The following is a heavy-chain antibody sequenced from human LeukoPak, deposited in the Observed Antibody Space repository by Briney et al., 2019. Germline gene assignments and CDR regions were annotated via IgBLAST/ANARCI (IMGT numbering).Heavy chain of an antibody. D-gene: IGHD2-2*01. CDR2: ISSNGGST. V-gene: IGHV3-64D*06. Sequence: GGSLRLSCSASGFTFTSYAIHWVRQAPGKVLEYVSAISSNGGSTYYADSVKGRFTISRHNSKNTLYLRMRSLRADDTAVYYCVKDVVAAVIYDHYFDDWGQGTLVTVSS. J-gene: IGHJ4*02. CDR3: VKDVVAAVIYDHYFDD. CDR1: GFTFTSYA.